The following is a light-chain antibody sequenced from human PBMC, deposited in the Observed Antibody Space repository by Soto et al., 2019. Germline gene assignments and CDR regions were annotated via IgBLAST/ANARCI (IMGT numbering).Light chain of an antibody. V-gene: IGKV3-20*01. CDR1: QSVTNNY. CDR2: GAS. CDR3: LQYGIPLWT. Sequence: ESALTQSPGTLSLSPGERATLSCRASQSVTNNYLAWYQQKPGQAPRLLIYGASIGATGIPDRFSGSGSGTDFTLTISRLEPEDFAVYYCLQYGIPLWTFGQGTKVDIK. J-gene: IGKJ1*01.